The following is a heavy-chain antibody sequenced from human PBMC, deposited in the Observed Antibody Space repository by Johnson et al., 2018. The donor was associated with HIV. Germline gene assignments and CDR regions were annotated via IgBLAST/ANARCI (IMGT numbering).Heavy chain of an antibody. Sequence: QEQLVESGGGVVQPGRSLRLSCAASGFTFSSYAMHWVRQAPGKGLEWVAVISYDGSNKYYADSVKGRFTISRDNSKNTLYLQRNSLRAEDTAVYYCAKQQLARGCYALDIWGQGTMVTVSS. D-gene: IGHD6-13*01. V-gene: IGHV3-30*04. CDR2: ISYDGSNK. CDR1: GFTFSSYA. J-gene: IGHJ3*02. CDR3: AKQQLARGCYALDI.